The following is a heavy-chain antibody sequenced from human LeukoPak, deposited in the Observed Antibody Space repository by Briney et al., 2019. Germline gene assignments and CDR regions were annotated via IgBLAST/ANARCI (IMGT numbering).Heavy chain of an antibody. V-gene: IGHV4-34*01. CDR2: INHSGST. D-gene: IGHD4-17*01. J-gene: IGHJ4*02. Sequence: SETLSLTCAVYGGSFSGYYWGWIRQPPGKGLEWIGEINHSGSTNYNPSLKSRVTISVDTSKNQFSLKLSSVTAADTAVYYCARIRRFVARKSTVTKDYWGQGTLVTVSS. CDR3: ARIRRFVARKSTVTKDY. CDR1: GGSFSGYY.